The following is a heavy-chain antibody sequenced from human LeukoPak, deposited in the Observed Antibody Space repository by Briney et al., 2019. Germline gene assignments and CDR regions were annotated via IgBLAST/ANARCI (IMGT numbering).Heavy chain of an antibody. CDR1: GFTFSSYG. J-gene: IGHJ4*02. V-gene: IGHV3-30*18. CDR2: ISYDGSNK. Sequence: GRSLRLSCAASGFTFSSYGMHWVRQAPGKGLEWVAVISYDGSNKYYADSVKGRFTISRDNSKNTLYLQMNSLRAEDTAVYYCAKVGRGYSGYDNYWGQGTLVTVSS. D-gene: IGHD5-12*01. CDR3: AKVGRGYSGYDNY.